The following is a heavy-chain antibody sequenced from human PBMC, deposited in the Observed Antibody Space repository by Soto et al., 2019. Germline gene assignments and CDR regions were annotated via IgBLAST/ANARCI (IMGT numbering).Heavy chain of an antibody. D-gene: IGHD3-10*01. V-gene: IGHV3-23*01. J-gene: IGHJ6*02. CDR3: AKRLLWFGELYYYYYGMGV. CDR1: GFTFSSYA. CDR2: ISGSGGST. Sequence: PXVSLLHSCAASGFTFSSYAMSWVRQAAGKGLEWVSAISGSGGSTYYADSVKGRFTISRDNSKNTLYLQMSSLRAEDTAVYYCAKRLLWFGELYYYYYGMGVWGQGTTVTVSS.